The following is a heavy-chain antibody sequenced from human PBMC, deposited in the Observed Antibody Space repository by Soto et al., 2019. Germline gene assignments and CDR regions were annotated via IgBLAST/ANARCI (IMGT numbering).Heavy chain of an antibody. D-gene: IGHD6-6*01. J-gene: IGHJ4*02. V-gene: IGHV3-23*01. CDR1: GFTFSSYA. CDR2: ISGSGGST. CDR3: AKGKGDIAARPLGGGLTFDY. Sequence: EVQLLESGGGLVQPGGSLRLSCAASGFTFSSYAMSWVRQAPGKGLEWVSAISGSGGSTYYANSVKGRFTISRDNSKNTLDLQMNGLRAEDTAVYYCAKGKGDIAARPLGGGLTFDYWGQGTLVTVSS.